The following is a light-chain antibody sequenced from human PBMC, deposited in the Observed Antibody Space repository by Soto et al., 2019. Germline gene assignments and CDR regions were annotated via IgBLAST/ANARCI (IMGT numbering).Light chain of an antibody. CDR2: DAS. CDR3: QQSYSTPT. J-gene: IGKJ1*01. CDR1: QNIRSR. Sequence: DFQMTQSPSTLSASVGDRVTITCRASQNIRSRLAWFQQKPGKAPKLLIYDASSLQSGVPSRFSGSGSGTDFTLTISSLQPEDFATYYCQQSYSTPTFGQGTKVDIK. V-gene: IGKV1-39*01.